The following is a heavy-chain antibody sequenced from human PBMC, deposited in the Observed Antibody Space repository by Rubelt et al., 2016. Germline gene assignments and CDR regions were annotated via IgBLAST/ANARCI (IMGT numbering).Heavy chain of an antibody. D-gene: IGHD6-13*01. CDR2: ISYDGRNR. CDR3: ARDIAD. V-gene: IGHV3-30*04. Sequence: VQLVGSGGGLVQPGGSLRLSCTASGFTFSSNVLHWVRQGPGKGREWVAGISYDGRNRSYTDSEKGRFTISRDSSKNTLYLQMNSLRVEDTAVYYCARDIADWGQGTLVTVSS. J-gene: IGHJ4*02. CDR1: GFTFSSNV.